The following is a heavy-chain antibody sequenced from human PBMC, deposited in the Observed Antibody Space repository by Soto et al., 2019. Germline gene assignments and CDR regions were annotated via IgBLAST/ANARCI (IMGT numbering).Heavy chain of an antibody. Sequence: QVQLVESGGGVVQPGRSLRLSCAASGFTFRSYGMHWVRQAPGKGLEWVAVIWYDGSNKYYADSVRGRFSISRDNSKNTLYLQMNSVRAEDTAMYYCAREVDTGMVSLPDYWGQGTLVTVSS. D-gene: IGHD5-18*01. J-gene: IGHJ4*02. V-gene: IGHV3-33*01. CDR1: GFTFRSYG. CDR3: AREVDTGMVSLPDY. CDR2: IWYDGSNK.